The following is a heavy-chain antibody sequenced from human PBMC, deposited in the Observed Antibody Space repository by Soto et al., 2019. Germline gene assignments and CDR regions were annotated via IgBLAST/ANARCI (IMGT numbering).Heavy chain of an antibody. CDR2: LSQNGGT. V-gene: IGHV4-38-2*01. CDR3: ADPKMQGARFYGMDV. D-gene: IGHD2-15*01. Sequence: SETLSLTCVVSGYSFNSVHFWGWIRQPPGKGLQWIGSLSQNGGTYRNPSLRSRVTLSVDTSKNQFSLKLTSVTAADAAVYHCADPKMQGARFYGMDVWGQGSTVTVSS. J-gene: IGHJ6*02. CDR1: GYSFNSVHF.